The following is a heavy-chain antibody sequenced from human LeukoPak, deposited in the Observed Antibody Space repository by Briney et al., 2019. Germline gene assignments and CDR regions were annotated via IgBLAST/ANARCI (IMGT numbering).Heavy chain of an antibody. V-gene: IGHV4-59*01. Sequence: SETLSLTCTVSGGSISSYYRSWIRQPPGKGLEWIGYSYYSGSTNYNPSLKSRVTISVDTSKNQFSLKLSSVTAADTAVYYCATVVTRDYFDYWGQGTLVTVSS. J-gene: IGHJ4*02. CDR1: GGSISSYY. CDR2: SYYSGST. CDR3: ATVVTRDYFDY. D-gene: IGHD4-17*01.